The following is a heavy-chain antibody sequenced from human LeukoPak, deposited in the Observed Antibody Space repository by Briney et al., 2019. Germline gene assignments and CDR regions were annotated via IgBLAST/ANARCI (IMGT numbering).Heavy chain of an antibody. CDR2: IKQDGSEK. J-gene: IGHJ6*03. CDR1: GFTFSSYW. V-gene: IGHV3-7*01. Sequence: PGGSLRLSCAASGFTFSSYWMSWVRQAPGKGLEWVANIKQDGSEKYYVDSVKGRFTISRDNAKNSLYLQMNSLRAEDTAVYYCARDRMAGRLYYYYYYMDVWGKGTTVTVSS. D-gene: IGHD6-19*01. CDR3: ARDRMAGRLYYYYYYMDV.